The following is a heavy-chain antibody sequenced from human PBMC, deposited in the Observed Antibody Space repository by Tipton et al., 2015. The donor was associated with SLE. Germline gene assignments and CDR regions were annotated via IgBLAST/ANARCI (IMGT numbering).Heavy chain of an antibody. V-gene: IGHV4-39*07. J-gene: IGHJ6*02. CDR2: IYYDGTA. CDR3: AREPGLRTAMFAPYYYGLDV. CDR1: GASVRSTSYH. D-gene: IGHD3-10*02. Sequence: TLSLTCFVSGASVRSTSYHWDWIRQPPGKGLEWIGNIYYDGTAYSTPSLESRVSISVDTSKNQVSLRLASVTAADTAVYYCAREPGLRTAMFAPYYYGLDVWGQGTTVTVSS.